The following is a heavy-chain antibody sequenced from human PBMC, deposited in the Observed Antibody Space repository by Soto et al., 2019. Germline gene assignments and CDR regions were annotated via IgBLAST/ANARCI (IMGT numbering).Heavy chain of an antibody. D-gene: IGHD3-10*01. CDR3: GANYYGSGSYYYYYGMDV. Sequence: AASVKVSCKASGGTFSSYAISWVRQAPGQGLEWMGGIIPIFGTANYAQKFQGRVTITADESTSTAYMELSSLRSEDTAVYYCGANYYGSGSYYYYYGMDVWGQGTTVTVS. CDR1: GGTFSSYA. CDR2: IIPIFGTA. J-gene: IGHJ6*02. V-gene: IGHV1-69*13.